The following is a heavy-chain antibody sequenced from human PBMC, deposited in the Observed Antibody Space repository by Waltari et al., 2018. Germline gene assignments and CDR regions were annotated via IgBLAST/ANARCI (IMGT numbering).Heavy chain of an antibody. Sequence: EVQLVESGGGLVQPGGSLRLSCLVSGFTFSDHYMEWVRQVPGKGLEWVGRIRNKANSYSTEYAESVKGRFTISRDDSRNYLNLQMNSLKTEDTAVYYCARYSGSYTRALDSWGQGTLVTVSS. V-gene: IGHV3-72*01. D-gene: IGHD1-26*01. CDR3: ARYSGSYTRALDS. J-gene: IGHJ4*02. CDR1: GFTFSDHY. CDR2: IRNKANSYST.